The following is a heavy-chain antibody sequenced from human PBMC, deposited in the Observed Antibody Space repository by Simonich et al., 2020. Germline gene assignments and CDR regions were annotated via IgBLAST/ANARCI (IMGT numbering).Heavy chain of an antibody. V-gene: IGHV4-39*01. CDR3: ARHAGFAFDI. CDR1: GGSIRSSSYY. Sequence: QLQLQESGPGLVKPSETLSLTCTVSGGSIRSSSYYWGWIRQPPGKGLEWIGSIYDSGSNYYTPSLKSRITISVDTSKNQFSLKLSSVTAADTAVYYCARHAGFAFDIWGQGTMVTVSS. D-gene: IGHD6-13*01. J-gene: IGHJ3*02. CDR2: IYDSGSN.